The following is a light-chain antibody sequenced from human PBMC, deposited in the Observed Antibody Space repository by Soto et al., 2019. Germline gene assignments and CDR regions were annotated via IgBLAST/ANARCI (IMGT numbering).Light chain of an antibody. V-gene: IGLV2-8*01. CDR1: SSDIGNYNY. CDR2: EVT. CDR3: SSYAGSNNLL. Sequence: QSALTQPPSASGSPGQSVTISCTGTSSDIGNYNYVSWNQHHPGKAPKLLIYEVTKRPSGVPDRFSGSKSGNMASLTVSGLQAEDEADYFCSSYAGSNNLLFGGGTKVTVL. J-gene: IGLJ2*01.